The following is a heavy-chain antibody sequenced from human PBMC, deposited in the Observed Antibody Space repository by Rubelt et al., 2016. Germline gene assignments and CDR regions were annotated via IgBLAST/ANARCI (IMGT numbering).Heavy chain of an antibody. CDR1: GYTFTSYG. CDR2: ISAYNGNT. V-gene: IGHV1-18*01. Sequence: QVQLVQSGAEVKKPGASVKVSCKASGYTFTSYGISWVRQAPGQGLEWMGWISAYNGNTNYAQKLQVRVPMTTVTSTSTAYMELRSLRSDDTAVYYCARDRIRIAARQGWYFDLWGRGTLVTVSS. CDR3: ARDRIRIAARQGWYFDL. J-gene: IGHJ2*01. D-gene: IGHD6-6*01.